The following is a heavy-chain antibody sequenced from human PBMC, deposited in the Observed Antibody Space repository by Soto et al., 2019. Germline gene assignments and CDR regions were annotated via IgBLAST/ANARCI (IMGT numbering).Heavy chain of an antibody. D-gene: IGHD6-13*01. V-gene: IGHV1-69*06. CDR1: GGTFSSYA. CDR3: ARTHSSSWYENYFDY. J-gene: IGHJ4*02. Sequence: GASVKVSCKASGGTFSSYAISWVRQAPGQGLEWMGGIIPVFGTANYAQKFQGRVTITADKSTSTAYMELSSLRSEDTAVYYCARTHSSSWYENYFDYWGQGTLVTVSS. CDR2: IIPVFGTA.